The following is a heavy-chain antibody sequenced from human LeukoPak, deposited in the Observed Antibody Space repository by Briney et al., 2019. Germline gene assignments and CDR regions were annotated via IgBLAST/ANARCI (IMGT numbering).Heavy chain of an antibody. CDR1: GFTFDDYG. V-gene: IGHV3-20*04. D-gene: IGHD3-3*01. CDR2: INWNGGST. J-gene: IGHJ4*02. CDR3: ARDGWGRYDFWSGYLY. Sequence: GGSLRLSCAASGFTFDDYGMSWVRQAPGKGLEWVSAINWNGGSTGYADSVKGRFTISRDNAKNSLYLQMNSLRAEDTALYYCARDGWGRYDFWSGYLYWGQGTLVTVSS.